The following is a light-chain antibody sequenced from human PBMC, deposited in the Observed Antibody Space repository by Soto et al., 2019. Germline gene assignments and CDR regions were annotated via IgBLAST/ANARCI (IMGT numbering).Light chain of an antibody. CDR3: MQALNSLYP. CDR1: QSLLHRNGYNY. Sequence: DIVMTQSPLSLPVTPGEPASISCRSSQSLLHRNGYNYLEWYVQKPGQAPHLLIFLASNRASGVSNRLSGSGSGKDFTLKISRLEPEDVGVYYCMQALNSLYPFGQGTKLEI. CDR2: LAS. J-gene: IGKJ2*01. V-gene: IGKV2-28*01.